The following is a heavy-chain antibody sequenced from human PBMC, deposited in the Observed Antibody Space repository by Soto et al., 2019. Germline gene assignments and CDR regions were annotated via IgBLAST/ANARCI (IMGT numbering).Heavy chain of an antibody. J-gene: IGHJ4*02. Sequence: EVKLVESGGGLVQPGGSLRLSCAASGFTFRNYCLGWVRQAPGKGLEWVANINEDGSEEYYVDSGRGRFIISRDNARNSLFLQMNSLRAEDTAIYYCARIEIGSYDYWGQGTLVTVSS. CDR3: ARIEIGSYDY. CDR1: GFTFRNYC. V-gene: IGHV3-7*01. CDR2: INEDGSEE. D-gene: IGHD1-26*01.